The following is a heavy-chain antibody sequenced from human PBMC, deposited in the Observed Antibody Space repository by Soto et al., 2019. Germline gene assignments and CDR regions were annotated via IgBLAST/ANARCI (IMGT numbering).Heavy chain of an antibody. CDR3: AKERNFWSGTAGFDS. D-gene: IGHD3-3*01. CDR2: ISGSGGST. J-gene: IGHJ5*01. V-gene: IGHV3-23*01. CDR1: GFTFSMFA. Sequence: GGSLRLSCVGSGFTFSMFAMSWVRQAPGKGLAWISSISGSGGSTYYADSVKGRFTVSRDNSKTTVFLQMNSLRTEDTAVYFCAKERNFWSGTAGFDSWGQGSPVTVSS.